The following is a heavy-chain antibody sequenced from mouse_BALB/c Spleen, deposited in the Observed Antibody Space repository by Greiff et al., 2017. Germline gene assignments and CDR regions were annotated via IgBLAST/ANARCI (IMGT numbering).Heavy chain of an antibody. CDR3: ARHESTMITNFDY. CDR1: GFTFSSYG. Sequence: EVQVVESGGDLVKPGGSLKLSCAASGFTFSSYGMSWVRQTPDKRLEWVATISSGGSYTYYPDSVKGRFTISRDNAKNTLYLQMSSLKSEDTAMYYCARHESTMITNFDYWGQGTTLTVSS. J-gene: IGHJ2*01. CDR2: ISSGGSYT. V-gene: IGHV5-6*01. D-gene: IGHD2-4*01.